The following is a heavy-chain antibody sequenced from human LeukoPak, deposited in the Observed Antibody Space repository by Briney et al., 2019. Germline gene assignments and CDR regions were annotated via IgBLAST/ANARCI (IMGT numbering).Heavy chain of an antibody. V-gene: IGHV3-23*01. Sequence: GGSLRLSCAASGFTFSNYAMSWVRQAPGKGLEWVSDISGSGDSTNYADSVKGRFTISRDNSKNTLYLQMNSLRVEDTAVYYCAKNRENYWVPELDYWGQGTLVTVSS. J-gene: IGHJ4*02. D-gene: IGHD1-7*01. CDR3: AKNRENYWVPELDY. CDR1: GFTFSNYA. CDR2: ISGSGDST.